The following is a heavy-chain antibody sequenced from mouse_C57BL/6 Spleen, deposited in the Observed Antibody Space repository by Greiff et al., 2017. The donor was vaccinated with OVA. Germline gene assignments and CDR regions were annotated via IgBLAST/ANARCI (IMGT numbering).Heavy chain of an antibody. CDR1: GYAFSSYW. CDR3: AREVIYYDLYYAMDY. Sequence: ESGAELVKPGASVKISCKASGYAFSSYWMNWVKQRPGKGLEWIGQIYPGDGDTNYNGKFKGKATLTADKSSSTAYMQLSSLTSEDSAVYFCAREVIYYDLYYAMDYWGQGTSVTVSS. V-gene: IGHV1-80*01. CDR2: IYPGDGDT. J-gene: IGHJ4*01. D-gene: IGHD2-4*01.